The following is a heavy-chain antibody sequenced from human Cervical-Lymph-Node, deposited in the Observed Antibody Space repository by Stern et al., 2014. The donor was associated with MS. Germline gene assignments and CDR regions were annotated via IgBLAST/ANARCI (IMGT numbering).Heavy chain of an antibody. J-gene: IGHJ6*02. CDR1: GYTFTNYY. CDR2: INPGGGST. CDR3: ARDPHYYGMDV. Sequence: MQLVESGAEVKKSGASVKVSCKASGYTFTNYYIHWVRQAPGQGPEWMGMINPGGGSTSYAQKFQGRVTMTRDTSTSTVYMELSSLRSEDTALYYCARDPHYYGMDVWGQGTTVTVSS. V-gene: IGHV1-46*01.